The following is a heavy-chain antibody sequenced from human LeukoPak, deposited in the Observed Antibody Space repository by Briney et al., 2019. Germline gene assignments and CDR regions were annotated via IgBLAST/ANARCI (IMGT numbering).Heavy chain of an antibody. CDR3: ARHVGMTTIYFDY. J-gene: IGHJ4*02. CDR1: GGSISSSTFY. CDR2: ISYGGST. Sequence: SETLSLTCTVSGGSISSSTFYWDWIRQPPGKGLERIGSISYGGSTYYKPSLKSRVSISVDTSKNQFSLKVSSVTAADTAVYYCARHVGMTTIYFDYWGQGTLVTVSS. D-gene: IGHD5-24*01. V-gene: IGHV4-39*01.